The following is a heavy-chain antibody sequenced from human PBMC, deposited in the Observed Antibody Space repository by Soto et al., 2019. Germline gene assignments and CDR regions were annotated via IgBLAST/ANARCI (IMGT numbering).Heavy chain of an antibody. Sequence: GGSLRLSCAASGFTFSSYGMHWVRQAPGKGLEWVAVIWYDGSNKYYADSVKGRFTISRDNSKNTLYLQMNSLRAEDTAVYYCARGGRGGVTPHPNLAYWGQGTLVTVSS. D-gene: IGHD2-21*02. CDR2: IWYDGSNK. J-gene: IGHJ4*02. CDR1: GFTFSSYG. CDR3: ARGGRGGVTPHPNLAY. V-gene: IGHV3-33*01.